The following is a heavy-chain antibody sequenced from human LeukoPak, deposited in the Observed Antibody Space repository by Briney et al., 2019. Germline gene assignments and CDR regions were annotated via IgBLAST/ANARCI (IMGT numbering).Heavy chain of an antibody. D-gene: IGHD3-3*01. CDR3: ARGLYYDFWSGYYNFDY. CDR1: GGSISSYY. J-gene: IGHJ4*02. Sequence: SETLSLTCTVSGGSISSYYWSWIRQPPGKGLEWIGYIYYSGSTNYNPSLKSRVTISVDTSKNQFSLKLSSVTAADTAVYYCARGLYYDFWSGYYNFDYWGQGTLVTVSS. V-gene: IGHV4-59*12. CDR2: IYYSGST.